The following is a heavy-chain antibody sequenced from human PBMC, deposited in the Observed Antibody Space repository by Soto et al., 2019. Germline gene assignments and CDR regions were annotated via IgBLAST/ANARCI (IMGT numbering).Heavy chain of an antibody. Sequence: SQTLSLTCTVSGGSISSYYWSWIRQPPGKGLEWIGYIYYSGSTNYNPSLKSRVTISVDTSKNQFSLKLSSVTAADTAVYYCARHLGGYCSSTSCPENACDIWGQGTMVTVS. J-gene: IGHJ3*02. CDR3: ARHLGGYCSSTSCPENACDI. CDR2: IYYSGST. V-gene: IGHV4-59*08. CDR1: GGSISSYY. D-gene: IGHD2-2*01.